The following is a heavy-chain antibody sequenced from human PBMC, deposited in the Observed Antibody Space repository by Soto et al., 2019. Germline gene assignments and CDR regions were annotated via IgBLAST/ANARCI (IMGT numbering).Heavy chain of an antibody. CDR1: GFTFSSYG. CDR2: ISYDGSNK. V-gene: IGHV3-30*18. J-gene: IGHJ6*02. D-gene: IGHD7-27*01. CDR3: AKDLLGPGRAYGMDV. Sequence: QVQLVESGGGVVQPGRSLSLSCGASGFTFSSYGMHWVRQAPGKGLEWVAVISYDGSNKDYADSVKGRFTISRDNSKNTLDLQKNSLRAEDTAVYYCAKDLLGPGRAYGMDVWGQGTTVSVS.